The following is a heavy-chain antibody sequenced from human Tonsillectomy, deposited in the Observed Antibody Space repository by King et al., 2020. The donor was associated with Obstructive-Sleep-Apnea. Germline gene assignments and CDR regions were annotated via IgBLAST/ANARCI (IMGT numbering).Heavy chain of an antibody. V-gene: IGHV3-7*01. CDR3: ARNPESIAAAGTGWFDP. CDR2: IKQDGSEK. J-gene: IGHJ5*02. Sequence: VQLVESGGGLVQPGGSLRLSCAASGFTFSSYWMSWVRQAPGKGLEWVANIKQDGSEKYYLDSGKGRFTISRDNAKNSLYLQMNSRRAEDTAVYYCARNPESIAAAGTGWFDPWGQGTLATVSS. D-gene: IGHD6-13*01. CDR1: GFTFSSYW.